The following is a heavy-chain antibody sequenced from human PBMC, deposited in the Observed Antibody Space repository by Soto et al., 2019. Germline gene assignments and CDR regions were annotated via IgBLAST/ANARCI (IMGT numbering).Heavy chain of an antibody. V-gene: IGHV4-39*01. J-gene: IGHJ4*02. Sequence: SETLSLTCTVSGGSISSSSYYWGWIRQPPGKGLEWIGSIYYSGSTYYNPSLKSRVTISVDTSKNQFSLKLSSVTAADTAVYYCARLNSGWYLDLGYFDYWGQGTLVTVSS. CDR3: ARLNSGWYLDLGYFDY. CDR2: IYYSGST. CDR1: GGSISSSSYY. D-gene: IGHD6-19*01.